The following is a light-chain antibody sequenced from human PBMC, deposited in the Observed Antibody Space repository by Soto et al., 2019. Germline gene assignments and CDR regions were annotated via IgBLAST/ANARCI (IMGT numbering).Light chain of an antibody. CDR2: GAS. Sequence: EMVLTRCPGTLSLSPGERATLSCRASQSVSNNYLAWYQQKPGQAPRLLIYGASNRATGIPDRFSGSGSGTDFTLTISRLEPEDFAVYYCQQYGSSGTFGQGTKVDIK. CDR1: QSVSNNY. V-gene: IGKV3-20*01. CDR3: QQYGSSGT. J-gene: IGKJ1*01.